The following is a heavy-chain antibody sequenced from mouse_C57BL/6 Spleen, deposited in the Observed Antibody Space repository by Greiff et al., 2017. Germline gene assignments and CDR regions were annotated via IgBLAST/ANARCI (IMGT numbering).Heavy chain of an antibody. Sequence: QVQLQQSGAELVKPGASVKLSCKASGYTFTSYWMQWVKQRPGQGLEWIGEIDPSDSYTTYNQKFKGKATLTVDTSSSTAYMQLSSLTSEDSAVYYWARREKFIRGYFDVWGTGTTVTVSS. CDR2: IDPSDSYT. CDR3: ARREKFIRGYFDV. J-gene: IGHJ1*03. V-gene: IGHV1-50*01. D-gene: IGHD1-1*01. CDR1: GYTFTSYW.